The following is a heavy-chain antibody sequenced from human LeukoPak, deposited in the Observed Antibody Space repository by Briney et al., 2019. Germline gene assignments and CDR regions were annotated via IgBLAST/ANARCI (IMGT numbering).Heavy chain of an antibody. V-gene: IGHV3-23*01. J-gene: IGHJ4*02. D-gene: IGHD3-22*01. Sequence: GGSLRLSCAASGFTFSSHGMSWVRQAPGKGLEWVSAISGYGGSTYYAESVKGRFTISRDNSKNSLYLQMNSLRAEDTAVYYCARDLGEYYYDSSGIIDYWGQGTLVTVSS. CDR1: GFTFSSHG. CDR2: ISGYGGST. CDR3: ARDLGEYYYDSSGIIDY.